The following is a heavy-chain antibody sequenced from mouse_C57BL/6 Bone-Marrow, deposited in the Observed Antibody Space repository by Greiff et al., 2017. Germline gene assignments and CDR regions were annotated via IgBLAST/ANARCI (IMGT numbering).Heavy chain of an antibody. CDR3: ARCIGGVVATN. J-gene: IGHJ2*01. D-gene: IGHD1-1*01. CDR1: GYTFTSYG. V-gene: IGHV1-81*01. Sequence: QVQLQQSGAALARSGASVKLSCKASGYTFTSYGISWVKQRTGQGLEWIGEIYPRSGNTYYNEKFKGKATLTADKSSSTAYMELRSLTSEDSAVYFCARCIGGVVATNWGQGTTLTVSS. CDR2: IYPRSGNT.